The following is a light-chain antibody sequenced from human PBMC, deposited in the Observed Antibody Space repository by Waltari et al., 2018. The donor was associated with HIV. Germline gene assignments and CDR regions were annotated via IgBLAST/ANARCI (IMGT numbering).Light chain of an antibody. Sequence: QLVLTQSPSASASLGASVKLTCTLSSGPSRYDIAWHQQQPEKGPRYLMKVNSDGSHNKGDGIPVRFSGSSSGAERYLTISSLQSDDEADYYCQTWENGPKVFGGGTKLTVV. J-gene: IGLJ3*02. V-gene: IGLV4-69*01. CDR1: SGPSRYD. CDR2: VNSDGSH. CDR3: QTWENGPKV.